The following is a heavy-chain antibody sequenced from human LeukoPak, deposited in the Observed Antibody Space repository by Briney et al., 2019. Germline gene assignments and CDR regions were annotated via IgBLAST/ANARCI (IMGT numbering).Heavy chain of an antibody. D-gene: IGHD3-9*01. J-gene: IGHJ6*04. V-gene: IGHV4-34*01. CDR2: INHSGST. CDR1: GGSFSGYY. Sequence: SETLSLTCAVYGGSFSGYYWSWIRQPPGKGLEWIGEINHSGSTNYNPSLKSRVTISVDTSKNQFSLKLSSVTAADTAVYYCARGPKRTGYYNAHYCYYYGMDVWGKGTTVTVSS. CDR3: ARGPKRTGYYNAHYCYYYGMDV.